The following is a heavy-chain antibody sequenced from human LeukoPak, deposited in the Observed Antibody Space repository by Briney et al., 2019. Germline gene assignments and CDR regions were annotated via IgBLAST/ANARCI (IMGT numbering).Heavy chain of an antibody. D-gene: IGHD3-22*01. J-gene: IGHJ3*02. CDR3: ARGTEGYYDSSGYPLGAFDI. Sequence: GASVKVSCKASGYTFTSYAMNWVRQAPGQGLEWMGWINTNTGNPTYAQGFTGRFVFSLDTSVSTAYLQISSLKAEDTAVYYCARGTEGYYDSSGYPLGAFDIWGQGTMVTVSS. V-gene: IGHV7-4-1*02. CDR1: GYTFTSYA. CDR2: INTNTGNP.